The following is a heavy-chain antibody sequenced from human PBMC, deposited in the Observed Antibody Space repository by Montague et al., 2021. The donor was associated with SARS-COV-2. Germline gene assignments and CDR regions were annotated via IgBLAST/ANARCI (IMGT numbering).Heavy chain of an antibody. D-gene: IGHD3-10*01. J-gene: IGHJ5*02. V-gene: IGHV4-59*01. CDR2: IYYSGGT. Sequence: SETLSLTCTVSGGSMSGYHWSWIRQPAGKGLEWIGYIYYSGGTNXNPSLKSRVTISVDTSKNQFSLKLNSVTAADTAVYYCARGASELPSWGQGALVTVSS. CDR1: GGSMSGYH. CDR3: ARGASELPS.